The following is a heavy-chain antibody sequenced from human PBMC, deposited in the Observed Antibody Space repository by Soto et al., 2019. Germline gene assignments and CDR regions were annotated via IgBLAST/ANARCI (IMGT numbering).Heavy chain of an antibody. Sequence: GGSLRLSCAASGFTFSSYAMSWVRQAPGKGLEWVSAISGSGGSTYYADSVKGRFTISRDNSKNTLYLQMNSLRAEDTAVYYCAKSYRDSNIYYYYYMDVWGKGTTVTVSS. V-gene: IGHV3-23*01. CDR1: GFTFSSYA. J-gene: IGHJ6*03. CDR3: AKSYRDSNIYYYYYMDV. CDR2: ISGSGGST. D-gene: IGHD4-17*01.